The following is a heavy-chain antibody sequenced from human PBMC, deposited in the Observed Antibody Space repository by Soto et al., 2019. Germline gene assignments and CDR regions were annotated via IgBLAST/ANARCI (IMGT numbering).Heavy chain of an antibody. V-gene: IGHV3-23*01. Sequence: GGSLRLSCAASGFTFSSYAMSWVRQAPGKGLEWVSAISGSGGSTYYADSVKGRFTISRDNSKNTLYLQMNSLRAEDTAVYYCARAHYYGSGSYSPIDYWGQGTLVTVSS. CDR3: ARAHYYGSGSYSPIDY. J-gene: IGHJ4*02. CDR1: GFTFSSYA. D-gene: IGHD3-10*01. CDR2: ISGSGGST.